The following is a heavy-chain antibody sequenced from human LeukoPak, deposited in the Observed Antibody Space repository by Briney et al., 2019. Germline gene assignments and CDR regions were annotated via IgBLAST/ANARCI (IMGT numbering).Heavy chain of an antibody. CDR3: ARGGDYVEPFDY. CDR2: IYYSGST. Sequence: SETLSLTCTVSGGSISSGGYYWSWIRQHPGKGLEWIGYIYYSGSTYYNPSLKSRVTISVDTSKNQFSLKLSSVTAADTAVYYCARGGDYVEPFDYWGQGTLVTVSS. V-gene: IGHV4-31*03. D-gene: IGHD4-17*01. CDR1: GGSISSGGYY. J-gene: IGHJ4*02.